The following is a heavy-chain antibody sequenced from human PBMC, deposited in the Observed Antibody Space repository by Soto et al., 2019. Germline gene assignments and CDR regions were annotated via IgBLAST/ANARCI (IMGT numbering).Heavy chain of an antibody. CDR3: ARGGGYCSTTTCYEMDV. J-gene: IGHJ6*04. V-gene: IGHV3-66*01. Sequence: EVQLVESGGDWVQPGGSLRLSCVASGFTVSTKYMSWVRQAPGKGLEWVSLIYTGGGTEYADSVRGRFTFSRDNSKNTVYLQMNSLRAEDTAVYYCARGGGYCSTTTCYEMDVWGKGTTVTDSS. CDR1: GFTVSTKY. CDR2: IYTGGGT. D-gene: IGHD2-2*01.